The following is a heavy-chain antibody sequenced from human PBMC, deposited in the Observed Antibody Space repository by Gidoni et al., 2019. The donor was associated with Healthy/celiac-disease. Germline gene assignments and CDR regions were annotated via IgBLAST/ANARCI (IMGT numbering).Heavy chain of an antibody. CDR2: IYHSGST. CDR1: GGSISSSNW. Sequence: VQLQASGPVLVKPSGTLSLTSAVYGGSISSSNWWSWDRQTPGRGVEWIGEIYHSGSTNYNPSLKSRVTISVDKSKNQFSLKLSSVTSADTAVYYCARILTGTRHYNWFDPWGQGTLVTVSS. J-gene: IGHJ5*02. V-gene: IGHV4-4*02. CDR3: ARILTGTRHYNWFDP. D-gene: IGHD1-7*01.